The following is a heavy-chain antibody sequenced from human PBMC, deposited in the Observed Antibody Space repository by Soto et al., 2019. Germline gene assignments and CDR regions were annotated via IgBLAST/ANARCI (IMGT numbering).Heavy chain of an antibody. CDR1: GFTFSNAW. J-gene: IGHJ2*01. CDR2: IKSKTDGGTT. CDR3: TTDPDTAMVPVAWYFDL. V-gene: IGHV3-15*01. D-gene: IGHD5-18*01. Sequence: GSLRLSCAASGFTFSNAWMSWVRQAPGKGLEWVGRIKSKTDGGTTDYAAPVKGRFTISRDDSKNTLYLQMNSLKTEDTAVYYCTTDPDTAMVPVAWYFDLCGRGTLVTVSS.